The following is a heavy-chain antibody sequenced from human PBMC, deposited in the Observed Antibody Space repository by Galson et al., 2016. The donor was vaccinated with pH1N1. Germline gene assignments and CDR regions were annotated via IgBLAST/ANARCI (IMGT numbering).Heavy chain of an antibody. V-gene: IGHV3-48*03. J-gene: IGHJ4*02. CDR1: GFTFSSYE. D-gene: IGHD2-8*01. CDR2: ISTSGGPI. Sequence: SLRLSCATSGFTFSSYEMNWVRQAPGKGLEWISFISTSGGPIYYADSVKGRFTISRDNAKNTLYLQMNRLSVEDMAVYYCVRALNGTWIWGQGTLVTVSS. CDR3: VRALNGTWI.